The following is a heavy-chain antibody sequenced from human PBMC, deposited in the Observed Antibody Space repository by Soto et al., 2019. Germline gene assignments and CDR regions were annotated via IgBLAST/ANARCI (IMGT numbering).Heavy chain of an antibody. Sequence: VQLVESGGGLVQPGGSLKLSCAASGFTFSGSAMHWVRQASGKGLEWVGRIRSKANSYATAYAASVKGRFTISRDDSKNTAYLQMNSLKTEDTAVHYCTTPGTAVAFYGMDVWGQGTTVTVSS. D-gene: IGHD6-19*01. CDR2: IRSKANSYAT. CDR1: GFTFSGSA. J-gene: IGHJ6*02. V-gene: IGHV3-73*02. CDR3: TTPGTAVAFYGMDV.